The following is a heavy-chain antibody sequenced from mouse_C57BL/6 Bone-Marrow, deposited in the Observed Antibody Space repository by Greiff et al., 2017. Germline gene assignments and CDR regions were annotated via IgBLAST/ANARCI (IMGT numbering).Heavy chain of an antibody. Sequence: QVQLQQPGAELVKPGASVKMSCKASGYTFTSYWITWVKQRPGQGLEWIGDIYPGSGRTNYNEKFKSKATLTVDKSSSTAYMQLSSLTSEDSAVYYCSRECGVTTHYYAKDDWGQGTSVTVSS. V-gene: IGHV1-55*01. J-gene: IGHJ4*01. CDR3: SRECGVTTHYYAKDD. CDR2: IYPGSGRT. CDR1: GYTFTSYW. D-gene: IGHD2-2*01.